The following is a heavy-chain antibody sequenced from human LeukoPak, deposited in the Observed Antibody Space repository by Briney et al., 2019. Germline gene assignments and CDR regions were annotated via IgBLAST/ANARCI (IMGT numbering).Heavy chain of an antibody. D-gene: IGHD1-26*01. CDR2: ISYDGSNK. Sequence: SCKASGFTFSSYAMHWVRQAPGKGLEWVAVISYDGSNKYYADSVKGRFTISRDTSKKILYLQMDSLRPEDTAVYYCAKPLGGSYLFDRWGQGTLVTVSS. CDR1: GFTFSSYA. CDR3: AKPLGGSYLFDR. J-gene: IGHJ4*02. V-gene: IGHV3-30-3*02.